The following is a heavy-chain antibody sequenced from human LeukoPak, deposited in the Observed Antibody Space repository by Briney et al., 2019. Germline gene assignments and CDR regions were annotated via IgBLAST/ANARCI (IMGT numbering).Heavy chain of an antibody. CDR2: INHSGST. D-gene: IGHD6-19*01. Sequence: SETLSLTCAVYGGSFSGYYWSWIRQPPGKGLEWIGEINHSGSTNYNPSLKSRVTISVDTSKNQFSLKLSSVTAADTAVYYCARSVIAVAGTGYYFDYWGQGTLVTVSS. CDR3: ARSVIAVAGTGYYFDY. V-gene: IGHV4-34*01. J-gene: IGHJ4*02. CDR1: GGSFSGYY.